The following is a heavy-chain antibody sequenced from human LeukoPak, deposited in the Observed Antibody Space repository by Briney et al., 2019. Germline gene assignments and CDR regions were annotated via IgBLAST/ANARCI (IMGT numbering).Heavy chain of an antibody. D-gene: IGHD1-20*01. J-gene: IGHJ6*03. V-gene: IGHV1-2*02. CDR3: ARGRGITGTRGVRLDYYMDV. CDR1: GYTFTGYY. CDR2: INPNSGGT. Sequence: ASVKVSCKASGYTFTGYYMHWVRQAPGQGLEWMGWINPNSGGTNYAQKFQGRVTMTRDTSISTAYMELSRLRSDDTAVYYCARGRGITGTRGVRLDYYMDVWGKGTTVTVSS.